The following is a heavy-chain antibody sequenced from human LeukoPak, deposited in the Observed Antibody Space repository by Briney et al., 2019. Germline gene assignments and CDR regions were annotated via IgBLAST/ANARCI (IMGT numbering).Heavy chain of an antibody. CDR2: IYTSGST. D-gene: IGHD5-24*01. V-gene: IGHV4-61*02. CDR3: ARGGGGTTAEMATITFDY. J-gene: IGHJ4*02. Sequence: PSETLSLTCTVSGGSISSGSYYWSWIRQPAGKGLEWIGRIYTSGSTNYNPSLKSRVTISVDTSKNQFSLKLSSVTAADTAVYYCARGGGGTTAEMATITFDYWGQGTLVTVSS. CDR1: GGSISSGSYY.